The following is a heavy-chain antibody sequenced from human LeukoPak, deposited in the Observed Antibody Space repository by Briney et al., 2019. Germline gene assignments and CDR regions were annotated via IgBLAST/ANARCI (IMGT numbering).Heavy chain of an antibody. CDR1: GFTFRSYE. CDR3: ARTRYYDSSGQAYGMDV. CDR2: TSSSGSTM. V-gene: IGHV3-48*03. D-gene: IGHD3-22*01. J-gene: IGHJ6*02. Sequence: GGSLRLSCAASGFTFRSYEMNWVRQAPGKGLEWVSYTSSSGSTMYYADSVKGRFTISRDNAKNTLYLQMNTLRAEDTAVYYCARTRYYDSSGQAYGMDVWGQGTTVTVSS.